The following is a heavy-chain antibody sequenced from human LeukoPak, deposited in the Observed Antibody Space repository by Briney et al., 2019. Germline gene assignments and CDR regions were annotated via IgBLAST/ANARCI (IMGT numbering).Heavy chain of an antibody. Sequence: SETLSLTCTVSGGSISSSSYYWGWIRQPPGKGLEWIGSIYYSGSTYYNPSLKSRVTISVDTSKNQFSLKLSSVTAADTAVYYCARRPVLRFLGSDALDIWGQGTMVTVSS. V-gene: IGHV4-39*01. J-gene: IGHJ3*02. CDR2: IYYSGST. D-gene: IGHD3-3*01. CDR1: GGSISSSSYY. CDR3: ARRPVLRFLGSDALDI.